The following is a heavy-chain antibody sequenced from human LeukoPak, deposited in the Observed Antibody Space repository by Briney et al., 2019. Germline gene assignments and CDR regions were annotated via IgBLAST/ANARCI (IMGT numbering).Heavy chain of an antibody. Sequence: GGSLRLSCAASGFTFSSYWMSWFRQAPGKGLEWVANIKQDGSEKYYVDSVKGRFTISRDNAKNSLYLQMNSLRAEDTAVYYCARLVITGFDYYFDYWGQGTLVTVSS. V-gene: IGHV3-7*01. CDR2: IKQDGSEK. D-gene: IGHD1-20*01. CDR3: ARLVITGFDYYFDY. J-gene: IGHJ4*02. CDR1: GFTFSSYW.